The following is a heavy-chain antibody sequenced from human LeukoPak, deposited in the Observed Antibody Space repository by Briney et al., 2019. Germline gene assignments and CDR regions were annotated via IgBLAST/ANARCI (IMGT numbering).Heavy chain of an antibody. CDR1: GFTFDDYA. CDR3: AKDAALSGLLFNWFDP. D-gene: IGHD2/OR15-2a*01. Sequence: GGSLRLSCAASGFTFDDYAMHWVRQAPGKGLERVSGISWNSGSIGYADSVKGRFTISRDNAKNSLYLQMNSLRAEDTALYYCAKDAALSGLLFNWFDPWGQGTLVTVSS. J-gene: IGHJ5*02. CDR2: ISWNSGSI. V-gene: IGHV3-9*01.